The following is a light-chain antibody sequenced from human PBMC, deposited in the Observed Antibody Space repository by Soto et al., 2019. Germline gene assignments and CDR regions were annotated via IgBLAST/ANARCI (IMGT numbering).Light chain of an antibody. V-gene: IGKV1-39*01. CDR2: GAS. CDR3: QEGSTLLT. Sequence: DIQMTQSPSSLSTSVGDRVTITSRTSQSVSTYLNWYQQRPGKAPKLLIYGASSLQSGVPSRFGGSGSGTHFTLTISSLQPEDFATYYCQEGSTLLTFGGGTKVDIK. J-gene: IGKJ4*01. CDR1: QSVSTY.